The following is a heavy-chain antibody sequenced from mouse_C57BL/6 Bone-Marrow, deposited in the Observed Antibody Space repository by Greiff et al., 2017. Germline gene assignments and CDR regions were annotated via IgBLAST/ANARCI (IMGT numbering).Heavy chain of an antibody. CDR2: ISDGGSYT. D-gene: IGHD2-3*01. Sequence: EVQLMESGGGLVKPGGSLKLSCAASGFTFSSYAMSWVRQTPEKRLEWVATISDGGSYTYYPDNVKGRFTISRDNAKNNLYLQMSHLKSEDTAMYYCARDGYFFAYWGQGTLVTVSA. CDR1: GFTFSSYA. V-gene: IGHV5-4*01. J-gene: IGHJ3*01. CDR3: ARDGYFFAY.